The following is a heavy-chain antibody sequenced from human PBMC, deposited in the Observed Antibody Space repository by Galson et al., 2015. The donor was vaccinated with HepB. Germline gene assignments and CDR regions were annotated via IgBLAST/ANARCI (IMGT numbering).Heavy chain of an antibody. CDR1: GFSFDDYT. CDR2: ISWDGTDT. CDR3: AKDRFTSSGTGYFQH. D-gene: IGHD2-15*01. V-gene: IGHV3-43*01. Sequence: SLRLSCAASGFSFDDYTMHWVRQAPGKGLEWVSLISWDGTDTDYADSVKGRFTIPRDNSRNSLYLQMSNLTSEDTALYYCAKDRFTSSGTGYFQHWGQGTLVTVSS. J-gene: IGHJ1*01.